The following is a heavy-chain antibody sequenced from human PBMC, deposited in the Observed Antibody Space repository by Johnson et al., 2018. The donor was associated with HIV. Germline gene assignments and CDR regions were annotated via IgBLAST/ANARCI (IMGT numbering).Heavy chain of an antibody. CDR2: ISSSGSSR. D-gene: IGHD4-11*01. V-gene: IGHV3-11*01. J-gene: IGHJ3*02. Sequence: QVQLVESGGDLVQPGGSLRLSCAASGFTVSSYYMSWVRQAPGKGLEWVSYISSSGSSRYYADSVKGRFTITRDNVKNTLYMKMNRRRVEDTAVNFCARDYRGALDIWGQGTMVTVSS. CDR3: ARDYRGALDI. CDR1: GFTVSSYY.